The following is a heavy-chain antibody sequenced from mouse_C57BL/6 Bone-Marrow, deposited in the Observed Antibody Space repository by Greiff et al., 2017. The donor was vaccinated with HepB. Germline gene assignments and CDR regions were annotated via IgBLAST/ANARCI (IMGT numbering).Heavy chain of an antibody. V-gene: IGHV1-26*01. CDR3: ARYDYDRYFDY. CDR2: INPNNGGT. J-gene: IGHJ2*01. CDR1: GYTFTDYY. Sequence: EVQLQQSGPELVKPGASVKISCKASGYTFTDYYMNWVKQSHGKSLEWIGDINPNNGGTSYNQKFKGKATLTVDKSSSTAYMELRSLTSEDSAVYYCARYDYDRYFDYWGQGTTLTVSS. D-gene: IGHD2-4*01.